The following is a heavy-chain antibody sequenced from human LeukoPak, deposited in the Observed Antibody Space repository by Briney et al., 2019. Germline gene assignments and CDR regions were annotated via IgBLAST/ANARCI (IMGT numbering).Heavy chain of an antibody. Sequence: SETLSLTCTVSGGSISSYYWSWIRQPPGKGLEWIGYIYYSGSTNYNPSLKSRVTISVDTSKNQFSLKLSSVAAADTAVYYCAVGAFYAFDIWGQGTMVTVSS. V-gene: IGHV4-59*01. CDR2: IYYSGST. J-gene: IGHJ3*02. D-gene: IGHD1-26*01. CDR3: AVGAFYAFDI. CDR1: GGSISSYY.